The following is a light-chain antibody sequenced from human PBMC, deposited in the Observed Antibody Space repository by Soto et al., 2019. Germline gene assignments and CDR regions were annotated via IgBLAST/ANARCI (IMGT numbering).Light chain of an antibody. Sequence: IQLTQSPSSLSASVGDRVTITCRASQGISTFLAWYQQKPGKAPKVLISGASILQSGVPSRFSGSGSGTDFTLTISSLQPEDFGTYYCQQFKSYPITFGQGTRLEIK. CDR3: QQFKSYPIT. CDR2: GAS. V-gene: IGKV1-9*01. J-gene: IGKJ5*01. CDR1: QGISTF.